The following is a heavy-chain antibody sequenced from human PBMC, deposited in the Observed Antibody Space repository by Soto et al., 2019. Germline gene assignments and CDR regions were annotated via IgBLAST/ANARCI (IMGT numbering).Heavy chain of an antibody. J-gene: IGHJ6*04. CDR1: GDTFSNYA. Sequence: HVQLVQSGAEVKKPGSSVKVSCKASGDTFSNYAISWVRQAPGQGLEWMGGIIPIFRTTDYAQNFQGRVTITADESTSIAYMELSSLRSEYTAVYFWARDIIPAAPAYKYYGMDVWGKGTPVTVSS. D-gene: IGHD2-2*01. CDR2: IIPIFRTT. CDR3: ARDIIPAAPAYKYYGMDV. V-gene: IGHV1-69*01.